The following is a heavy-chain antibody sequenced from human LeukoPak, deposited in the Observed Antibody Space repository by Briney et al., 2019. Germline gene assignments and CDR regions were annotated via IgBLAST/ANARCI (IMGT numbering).Heavy chain of an antibody. CDR2: IYYSGGT. CDR3: ARQSCSSTSCYFSFGGAYEY. Sequence: MASETLSLTCTVSGGSISSYYWSWIRQPPGKGLEWIGYIYYSGGTNYNPSLKSRVTISVDTSKNQFSLQLSSVTAADTAVYYCARQSCSSTSCYFSFGGAYEYWGQGTLVTVSS. CDR1: GGSISSYY. D-gene: IGHD2-2*01. V-gene: IGHV4-59*08. J-gene: IGHJ4*02.